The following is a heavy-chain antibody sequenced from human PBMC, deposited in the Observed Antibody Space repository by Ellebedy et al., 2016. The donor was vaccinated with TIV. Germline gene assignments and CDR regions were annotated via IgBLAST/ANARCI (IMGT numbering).Heavy chain of an antibody. CDR2: ISNDGIT. CDR1: GFTFSSFW. J-gene: IGHJ6*03. CDR3: ARDLRVGVTRGYYFYMDV. D-gene: IGHD1-26*01. V-gene: IGHV3-74*01. Sequence: GESLKISXQASGFTFSSFWMHWVRQGPGKGLVWVSRISNDGITSHVDSVKGRFSISRDNAKNSLYLQMNSLRAEDTAVYYRARDLRVGVTRGYYFYMDVWGKGTTVTVSS.